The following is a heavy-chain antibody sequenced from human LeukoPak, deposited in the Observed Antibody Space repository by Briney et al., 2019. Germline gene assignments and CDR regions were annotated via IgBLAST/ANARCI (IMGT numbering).Heavy chain of an antibody. CDR3: AKGTQWLLQYFDY. CDR1: GFTFSSYA. D-gene: IGHD6-19*01. J-gene: IGHJ4*02. V-gene: IGHV3-23*01. CDR2: ISGSGGST. Sequence: GGSLRLSCAASGFTFSSYAMSWVRQAPGKGLEWVSAISGSGGSTYYADSVKGRLTISRDNSKNTLYLQMNSLRAEDTAVYYCAKGTQWLLQYFDYWGQGTLVTVSS.